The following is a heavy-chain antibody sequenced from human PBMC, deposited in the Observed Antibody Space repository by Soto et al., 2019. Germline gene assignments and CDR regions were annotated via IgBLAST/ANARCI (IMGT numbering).Heavy chain of an antibody. CDR2: MNPNSGNT. V-gene: IGHV1-8*01. J-gene: IGHJ6*02. D-gene: IGHD2-21*02. CDR3: ATPYCGGDCYSSYYYYGMDV. Sequence: QVQLVQSGAEVKKPGASVKVSCKASGYTFTSYDINWVRQATGQGLEWMGWMNPNSGNTGYAQKFQGRVTMTRNNSISTAYMELSSLRSEDTAVYYCATPYCGGDCYSSYYYYGMDVWGQGTTVTVSS. CDR1: GYTFTSYD.